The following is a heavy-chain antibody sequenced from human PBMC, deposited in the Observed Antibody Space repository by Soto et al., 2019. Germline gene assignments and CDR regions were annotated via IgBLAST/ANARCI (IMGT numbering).Heavy chain of an antibody. D-gene: IGHD2-15*01. CDR3: AKGEVVVAAIVALYYYYYMDV. J-gene: IGHJ6*03. CDR1: GFTFSSYA. CDR2: ISGSGGST. Sequence: GESLKISCAASGFTFSSYAMSWVRQAPGKGLEWVSAISGSGGSTYYADSVKGRFTISRDNSKNTLYLQMNSLRAEDTAVYYCAKGEVVVAAIVALYYYYYMDVWGKGTTVTVSS. V-gene: IGHV3-23*01.